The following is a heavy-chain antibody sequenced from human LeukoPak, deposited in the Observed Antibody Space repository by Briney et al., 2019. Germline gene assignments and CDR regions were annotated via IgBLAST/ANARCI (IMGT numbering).Heavy chain of an antibody. CDR1: GFTFSSYG. Sequence: PGGSLRLSCAASGFTFSSYGMNWVRQSPGKRLEWVSSITSSSSLISYADSLKGRFTISRDNAKNSLYLRMNSLRAEDTAVYYCARDQIEVAVNQYYYQYGMDVWGQGTTVTVSS. V-gene: IGHV3-21*01. J-gene: IGHJ6*02. CDR3: ARDQIEVAVNQYYYQYGMDV. D-gene: IGHD6-19*01. CDR2: ITSSSSLI.